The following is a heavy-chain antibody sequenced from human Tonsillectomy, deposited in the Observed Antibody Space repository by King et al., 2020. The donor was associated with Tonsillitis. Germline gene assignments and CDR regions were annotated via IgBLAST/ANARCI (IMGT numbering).Heavy chain of an antibody. D-gene: IGHD3-16*01. J-gene: IGHJ4*02. Sequence: VQLVESGGGSVQPGGSLRLSCAASGFTFSSYWMHWVRQAPGKGLVWVSRINSDGSSTSYADSVRGRFTISRENAKNTLYLQMNSLRAEDTAVYYCAREPHRITGTLSGFDYRGQGTLGTVSS. V-gene: IGHV3-74*01. CDR2: INSDGSST. CDR3: AREPHRITGTLSGFDY. CDR1: GFTFSSYW.